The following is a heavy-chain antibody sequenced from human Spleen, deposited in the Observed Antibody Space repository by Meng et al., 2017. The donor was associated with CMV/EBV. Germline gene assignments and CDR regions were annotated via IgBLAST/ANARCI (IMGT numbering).Heavy chain of an antibody. CDR3: AKDKGSGWYRGYYYYVMDV. V-gene: IGHV3-33*06. CDR2: IWYDGSNR. CDR1: GFSFSSYG. Sequence: GESLKISCAASGFSFSSYGIHWVRQAPGKGLEWVAVIWYDGSNRHYGDSVKGRFTISRDNSKNTLYLQMNSLRAEDTAVYHCAKDKGSGWYRGYYYYVMDVWGQGTTVTVSS. D-gene: IGHD6-19*01. J-gene: IGHJ6*02.